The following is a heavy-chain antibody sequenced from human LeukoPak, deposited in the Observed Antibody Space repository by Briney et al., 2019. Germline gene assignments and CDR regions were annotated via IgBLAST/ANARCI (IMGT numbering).Heavy chain of an antibody. CDR3: ARGVFGELEKLMFQH. V-gene: IGHV1-46*02. Sequence: ASVKVSCKASGYTFNSYYIHWVRQAPGQGLEWMGIINPSGGNTRYPQKFQDRATMTRDTSTSTVYMELSSLKSDDTAIYYCARGVFGELEKLMFQHWGQGTLVTVSS. CDR2: INPSGGNT. D-gene: IGHD3-10*02. J-gene: IGHJ1*01. CDR1: GYTFNSYY.